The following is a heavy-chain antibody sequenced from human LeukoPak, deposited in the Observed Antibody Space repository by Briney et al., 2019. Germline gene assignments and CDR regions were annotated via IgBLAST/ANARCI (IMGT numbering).Heavy chain of an antibody. CDR2: MNPNSGNT. CDR3: GRTKPDNSEIYN. CDR1: GYTFGTYD. V-gene: IGHV1-8*03. D-gene: IGHD3-22*01. Sequence: EASVKVSCKASGYTFGTYDINWVRQAAGQGLEWMGWMNPNSGNTGYAQKFQGRLTIIRNASISTAYMELSSLTSDDTAVYYCGRTKPDNSEIYNSGQGTLVTVYS. J-gene: IGHJ4*02.